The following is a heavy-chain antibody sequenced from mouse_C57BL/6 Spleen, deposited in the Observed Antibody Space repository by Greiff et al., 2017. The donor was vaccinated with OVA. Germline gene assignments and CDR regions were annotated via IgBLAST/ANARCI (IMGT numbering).Heavy chain of an antibody. CDR2: INPNNGGT. J-gene: IGHJ3*01. CDR1: GYTFTDYY. CDR3: ARNYGSAY. Sequence: VQLQQSGPELVKPGASVKISCKASGYTFTDYYMNWVKQSHGKSLEWIGDINPNNGGTSYNQKFKGKATLTVDKSSSTAYMELRSLTSEDSAVYYCARNYGSAYWGQGTLVTVSA. D-gene: IGHD1-1*01. V-gene: IGHV1-26*01.